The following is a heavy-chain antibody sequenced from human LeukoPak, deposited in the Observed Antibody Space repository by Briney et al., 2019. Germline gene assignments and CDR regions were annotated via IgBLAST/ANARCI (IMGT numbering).Heavy chain of an antibody. CDR2: VYYSGST. CDR3: ARHSPIAATGTFDY. J-gene: IGHJ4*02. D-gene: IGHD6-13*01. V-gene: IGHV4-59*08. CDR1: DGSISGYF. Sequence: SETLSLTCTVSDGSISGYFWSWIRLPPGKGLEWIGYVYYSGSTNYNPSPKSRVTISVDTSKKQFTLNLSSVTAADTAMYYCARHSPIAATGTFDYWGQGTLVTVSS.